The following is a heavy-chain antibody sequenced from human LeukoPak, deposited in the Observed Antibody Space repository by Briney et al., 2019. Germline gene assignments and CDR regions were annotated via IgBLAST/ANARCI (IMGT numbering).Heavy chain of an antibody. Sequence: SETLSLTCTVSGGSISGYYWSWIRQPPGKGLEWIGYIYYSGSTNYNPSLKSRVTMFVDTSKNQFSLKLRSVTAAETAVYYCARHKAPFFGNYTDWFDPWGQGTLFTVSS. CDR1: GGSISGYY. CDR2: IYYSGST. D-gene: IGHD3-3*01. CDR3: ARHKAPFFGNYTDWFDP. J-gene: IGHJ5*02. V-gene: IGHV4-59*08.